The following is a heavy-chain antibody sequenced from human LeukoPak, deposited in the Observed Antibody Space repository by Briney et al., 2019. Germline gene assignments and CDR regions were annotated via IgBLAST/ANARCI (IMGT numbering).Heavy chain of an antibody. Sequence: SETLSLTCTVSGGSISSGSYYWGWVRQPPGKGLEWIVSIYYSGSTYYKSSLKSRVTISVDTSKNQFSLMLSSVTAADTAVYYCARHHTEALVVGATRLAFDYWGQGTLVSVSS. CDR3: ARHHTEALVVGATRLAFDY. D-gene: IGHD1-26*01. J-gene: IGHJ4*02. CDR1: GGSISSGSYY. CDR2: IYYSGST. V-gene: IGHV4-39*01.